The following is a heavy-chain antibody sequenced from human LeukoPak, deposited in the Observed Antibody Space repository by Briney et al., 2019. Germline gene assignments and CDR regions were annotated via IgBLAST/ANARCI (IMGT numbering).Heavy chain of an antibody. CDR1: GYTFTSYG. CDR3: ARGIVPDYYDSSGYGVDY. V-gene: IGHV1-18*01. J-gene: IGHJ4*02. D-gene: IGHD3-22*01. Sequence: ASVKVSCKASGYTFTSYGISWVRQAPGQGLEWMGWISAYNGNTNYAQKLQGRVTMTTDTSTSTAYMELRSLRSDDTAVYYCARGIVPDYYDSSGYGVDYWGQGTLVTVSS. CDR2: ISAYNGNT.